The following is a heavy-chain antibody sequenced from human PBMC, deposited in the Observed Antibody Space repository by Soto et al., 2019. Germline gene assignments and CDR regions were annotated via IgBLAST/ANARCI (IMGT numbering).Heavy chain of an antibody. V-gene: IGHV3-21*01. CDR1: GFTFSKYS. CDR2: ISSSSGYI. Sequence: GGSLRLSCAASGFTFSKYSMNWVRQAPGKGLEWVSSISSSSGYIYYADSVKGRFTISRDNAKTSLYLQMTGLRAEDTPLYYCAIDAGIAAGGNPNRFDPWGKGTLVTVSS. D-gene: IGHD6-13*01. CDR3: AIDAGIAAGGNPNRFDP. J-gene: IGHJ5*02.